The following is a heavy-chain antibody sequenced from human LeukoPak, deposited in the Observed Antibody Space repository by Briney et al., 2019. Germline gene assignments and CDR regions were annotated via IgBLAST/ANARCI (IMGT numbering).Heavy chain of an antibody. CDR1: GDSVSSNSAA. Sequence: SQTLSLTCAISGDSVSSNSAAWNWIRQSPSRGLEWLGRTYYRSKWYNDYAVSVKSRITINPDASKNQFSLQLNSVTPEDTTVYYCARTTPFEYSSSYHFDYWGQGTLVTVSS. CDR2: TYYRSKWYN. D-gene: IGHD6-6*01. CDR3: ARTTPFEYSSSYHFDY. J-gene: IGHJ4*02. V-gene: IGHV6-1*01.